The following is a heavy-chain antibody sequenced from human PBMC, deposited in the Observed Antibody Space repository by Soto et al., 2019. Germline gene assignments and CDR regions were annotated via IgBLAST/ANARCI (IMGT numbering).Heavy chain of an antibody. CDR1: GGSISSGGYY. CDR3: ARVLFYDYVWGSYRYTFDY. D-gene: IGHD3-16*02. J-gene: IGHJ4*02. Sequence: PSETLSLTCTVSGGSISSGGYYWSWIRQHPWKGLEWIGYIYYSGSTYYNPSLKSRVTISVDTSKNQFSLKLSSVTAADTAVYYCARVLFYDYVWGSYRYTFDYWGQGXLVTVYS. CDR2: IYYSGST. V-gene: IGHV4-31*03.